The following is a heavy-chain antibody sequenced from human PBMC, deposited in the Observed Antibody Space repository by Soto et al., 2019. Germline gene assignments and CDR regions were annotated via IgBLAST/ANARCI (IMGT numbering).Heavy chain of an antibody. CDR1: GFTFSSYS. V-gene: IGHV3-21*01. J-gene: IGHJ4*02. D-gene: IGHD3-10*01. CDR3: ARVDEGQANYYGSGSSSGY. CDR2: ISSSSSYI. Sequence: EVQLVESGGGLVKPGGSLRLSCAASGFTFSSYSMNWVRQAPGKGLEWVSSISSSSSYIYYADSVKGRFTISRDNAKNSLYLQMNRLRAEDTAVYYCARVDEGQANYYGSGSSSGYWGQGTLVTVSS.